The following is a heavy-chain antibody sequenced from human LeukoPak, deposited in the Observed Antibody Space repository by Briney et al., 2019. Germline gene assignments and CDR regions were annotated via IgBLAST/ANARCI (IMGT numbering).Heavy chain of an antibody. CDR1: GYTFTGYY. D-gene: IGHD3-10*01. Sequence: ASVKVSCKASGYTFTGYYMHWVRQAPGQGLEWMGWINPNSGGTNYAQKFQGRVTMTRDTSISTAYMELSRLRSDDTAVYYCARSPPVRANYYMDVWGKGTTVTISS. J-gene: IGHJ6*03. CDR2: INPNSGGT. CDR3: ARSPPVRANYYMDV. V-gene: IGHV1-2*02.